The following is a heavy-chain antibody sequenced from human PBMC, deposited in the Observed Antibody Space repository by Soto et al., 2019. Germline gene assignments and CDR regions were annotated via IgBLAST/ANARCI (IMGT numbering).Heavy chain of an antibody. CDR1: GGSISSSSYY. CDR2: IYYSGST. CDR3: ARHRRISSSWYEEFDP. D-gene: IGHD6-13*01. J-gene: IGHJ5*02. Sequence: QLQLQESGPGLVKPAETLSLTCTVSGGSISSSSYYWGWIRQPPGKGLEWIGSIYYSGSTYYNPSLKSLVTISVDTSKNQFSLKLSSVTTAYTAVYYCARHRRISSSWYEEFDPWGQGTLVTVSS. V-gene: IGHV4-39*01.